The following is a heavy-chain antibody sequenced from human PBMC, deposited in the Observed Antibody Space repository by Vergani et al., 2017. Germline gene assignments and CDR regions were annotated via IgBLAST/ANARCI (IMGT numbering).Heavy chain of an antibody. V-gene: IGHV3-30*02. CDR3: VKDPPVFDE. J-gene: IGHJ4*02. CDR2: IQKDGIDK. Sequence: QVQLVESGRGVVQPGESLRLPCAASGFPFSTYGMHWVRQAPGKGLEWVVFIQKDGIDKFYADFVRGRFTIPRDISKNTLYLEMNSLSAEDTALYHIVKDPPVFDEWGRGTLVSVS. CDR1: GFPFSTYG.